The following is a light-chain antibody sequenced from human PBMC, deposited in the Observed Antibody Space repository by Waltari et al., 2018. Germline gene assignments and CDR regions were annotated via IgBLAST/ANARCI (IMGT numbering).Light chain of an antibody. CDR3: QAWDSSTVV. Sequence: SYELTQPPSVSVSPGQTASITCSGDNLGNKYASWYRQKPGQSPVVVIYRDKKRPSGIPERFSGSNSGNTATLTISGTQAMDEADYYCQAWDSSTVVFGGGTKLTVL. CDR1: NLGNKY. J-gene: IGLJ2*01. CDR2: RDK. V-gene: IGLV3-1*01.